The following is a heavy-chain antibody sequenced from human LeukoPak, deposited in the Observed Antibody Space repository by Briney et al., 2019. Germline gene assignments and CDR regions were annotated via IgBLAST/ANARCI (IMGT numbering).Heavy chain of an antibody. V-gene: IGHV3-48*01. Sequence: GGSLRLSCAASGFTFSSYAMSWVRQAPGKGLEWVSAISSSSSTIYYADSVKGRFTISRDNAKNSLYLQMNSLRAEDTAVYYCARDILTGFVYWGQGTLVTVSS. CDR1: GFTFSSYA. CDR2: ISSSSSTI. J-gene: IGHJ4*02. CDR3: ARDILTGFVY. D-gene: IGHD3-9*01.